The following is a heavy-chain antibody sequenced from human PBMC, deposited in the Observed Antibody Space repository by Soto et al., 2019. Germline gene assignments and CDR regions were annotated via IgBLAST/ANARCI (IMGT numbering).Heavy chain of an antibody. CDR1: GGSFSSDNYY. V-gene: IGHV4-30-4*01. CDR2: IFYTGST. J-gene: IGHJ4*02. CDR3: ARGDNWNYFDGAFFDY. D-gene: IGHD1-7*01. Sequence: SETLSLTCTVSGGSFSSDNYYWSWIRQPPGKGLEWIGYIFYTGSTYYNPSLKSRITISVDTSKNQFSLKLTSVTDADTAVYYCARGDNWNYFDGAFFDYWGQGILVTVPQ.